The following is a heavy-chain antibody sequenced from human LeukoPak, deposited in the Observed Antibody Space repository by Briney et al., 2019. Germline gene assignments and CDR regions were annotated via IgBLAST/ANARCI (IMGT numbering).Heavy chain of an antibody. V-gene: IGHV1-2*02. CDR2: INPNSGGT. CDR3: ARDFLGSITGSDDAFDI. CDR1: GYTFTGYY. J-gene: IGHJ3*02. Sequence: ASVKVSCKASGYTFTGYYMHWVRQAPGQGLEWMGWINPNSGGTNYAQKFQGRVTMTRDTSISTAYMELSRLRSDDTAVYYCARDFLGSITGSDDAFDIWGQGTMVTVSS. D-gene: IGHD1-20*01.